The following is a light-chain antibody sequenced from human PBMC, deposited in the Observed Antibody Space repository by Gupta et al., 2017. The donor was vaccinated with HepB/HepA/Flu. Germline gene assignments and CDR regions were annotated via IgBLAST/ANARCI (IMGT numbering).Light chain of an antibody. CDR3: VNGRHWPT. CDR1: QSLVFIDGNTF. CDR2: QVS. J-gene: IGKJ4*01. V-gene: IGKV2-30*01. Sequence: TESPLYLPVTLGRPASISCRSSQSLVFIDGNTFLHWFQQRPGQSPRRLLYQVSKRDSGVLERLSGNGPRTDFTLRIRRVEAVDVEIYYCVNGRHWPTFGGGTKVEIK.